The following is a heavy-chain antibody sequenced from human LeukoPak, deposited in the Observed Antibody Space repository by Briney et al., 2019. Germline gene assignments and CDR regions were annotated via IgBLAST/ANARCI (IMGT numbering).Heavy chain of an antibody. CDR1: GYTFTSYD. D-gene: IGHD2-2*01. CDR2: MNPNSGNT. Sequence: ASVKVSCKASGYTFTSYDINWVRQATGQGLEWMGWMNPNSGNTGYAQKFQGRVTMTRNTSISTAYMELSSLRSEDTAVYYCARVGGIGYCSSTSCSPPDYWGQGTLVTASS. CDR3: ARVGGIGYCSSTSCSPPDY. V-gene: IGHV1-8*01. J-gene: IGHJ4*02.